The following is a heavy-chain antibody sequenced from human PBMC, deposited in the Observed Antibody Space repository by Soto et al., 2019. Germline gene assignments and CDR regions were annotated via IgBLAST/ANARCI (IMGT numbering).Heavy chain of an antibody. V-gene: IGHV3-23*01. CDR2: ISGSGGST. J-gene: IGHJ4*02. CDR3: ARRGSGSYYDY. CDR1: GFTFSSYA. Sequence: EVQLLESGGGLVQPGGSLRLSCAASGFTFSSYAMRWVRQAPVKGLGWVSAISGSGGSTYYADAVKGRFTISRDNSKNTLYRQMNSLMAEDTAVYYCARRGSGSYYDYWGQGTLVTVSS. D-gene: IGHD1-26*01.